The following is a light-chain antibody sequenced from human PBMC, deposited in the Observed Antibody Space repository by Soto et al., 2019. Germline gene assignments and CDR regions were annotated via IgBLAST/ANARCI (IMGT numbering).Light chain of an antibody. CDR1: SSDVGGYNY. V-gene: IGLV2-14*01. CDR2: DVS. CDR3: SSYTRSSTVV. J-gene: IGLJ2*01. Sequence: QSALTQPASVSGSPGQSITISCTGTSSDVGGYNYVSWYQQHPGKAPKLMIYDVSNRPSGVSNRFSGSKSGNTASLTISVLQAEDEADYYCSSYTRSSTVVFGGGTKLTVL.